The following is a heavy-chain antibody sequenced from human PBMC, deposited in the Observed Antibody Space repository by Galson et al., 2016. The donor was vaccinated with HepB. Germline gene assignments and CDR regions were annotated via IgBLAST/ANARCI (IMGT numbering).Heavy chain of an antibody. J-gene: IGHJ6*02. D-gene: IGHD3-10*01. CDR3: ARGLLWFGEPHYYGIDV. CDR1: GFTFSSYW. CDR2: IKEDGSEK. Sequence: SLRLSCAASGFTFSSYWMSWVRQAPEKGLEWVANIKEDGSEKYYVDSVKGRITISRDNAKNSLYLQMNSLRADDTSVYYCARGLLWFGEPHYYGIDVWGQGTTVTVSS. V-gene: IGHV3-7*01.